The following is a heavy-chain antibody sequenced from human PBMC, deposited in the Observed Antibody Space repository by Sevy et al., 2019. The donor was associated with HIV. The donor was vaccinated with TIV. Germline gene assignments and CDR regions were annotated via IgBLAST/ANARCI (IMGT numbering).Heavy chain of an antibody. CDR1: GGTFSSYA. CDR3: ARGITSMFGGGYYFDY. CDR2: IIPIFGTA. Sequence: ASVKVSCKASGGTFSSYAISWVRQAPGQGLEWMGGIIPIFGTANYAQKFQGRVTITADESTSTTYMELSSQRSEDTAVYFWARGITSMFGGGYYFDYWGQGTLVTVSS. D-gene: IGHD5-18*01. V-gene: IGHV1-69*13. J-gene: IGHJ4*02.